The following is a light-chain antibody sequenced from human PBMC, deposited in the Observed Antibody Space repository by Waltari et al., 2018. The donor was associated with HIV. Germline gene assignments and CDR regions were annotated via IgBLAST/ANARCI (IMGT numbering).Light chain of an antibody. CDR3: GTWDSSLGGWV. Sequence: QSVLTQPPSVSAAPGQKVNISCSGNSSNLWRTYFSWYQQLPGAAPKLLIYDNTERPSGIPDRFSGSKSGPSATLGITGLQTGDEADYYCGTWDSSLGGWVFGGGTKLAVL. J-gene: IGLJ3*02. V-gene: IGLV1-51*01. CDR2: DNT. CDR1: SSNLWRTY.